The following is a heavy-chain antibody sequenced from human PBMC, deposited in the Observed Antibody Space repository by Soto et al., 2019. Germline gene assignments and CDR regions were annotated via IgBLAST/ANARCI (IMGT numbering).Heavy chain of an antibody. D-gene: IGHD3-3*01. CDR1: GGSISSGGYY. V-gene: IGHV4-31*03. CDR3: ARVNYDFWSGPTETYYFDY. CDR2: IYYSGST. J-gene: IGHJ4*02. Sequence: SETLSLTCTVSGGSISSGGYYWSWIRQHPGKGLEWIGYIYYSGSTYYNPSLKSRVTISVDTSKNQFSLKLSSVTAADTAVYYCARVNYDFWSGPTETYYFDYWGQGTLVTVSS.